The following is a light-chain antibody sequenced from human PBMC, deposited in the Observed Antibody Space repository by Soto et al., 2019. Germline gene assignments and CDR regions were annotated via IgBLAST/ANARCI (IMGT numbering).Light chain of an antibody. V-gene: IGKV3-11*01. CDR1: QIVPSDY. J-gene: IGKJ3*01. CDR2: AAS. Sequence: DIVLTQSPGTLSLSPGERVTLSCRASQIVPSDYLAWYQQKHGQAPRXLIYAASNRATGIQARFSGSGSRTEFTRTISSLEPEDFAVDYCQQRSNWTFTFGPGTKVDIK. CDR3: QQRSNWTFT.